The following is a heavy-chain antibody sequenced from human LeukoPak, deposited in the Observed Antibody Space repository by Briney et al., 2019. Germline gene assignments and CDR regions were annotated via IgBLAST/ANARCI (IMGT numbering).Heavy chain of an antibody. CDR3: AICKDYYYGMDV. Sequence: GGSLRLSCAASGFTFSSYSMNWVRQAPGKGLEWVSSISSSSSYIYYADSVKGRFTISRDNAKNSLYLQMNSLRAEDTAVYYCAICKDYYYGMDVWGQGTTVTVSS. CDR1: GFTFSSYS. V-gene: IGHV3-21*01. CDR2: ISSSSSYI. J-gene: IGHJ6*02. D-gene: IGHD2/OR15-2a*01.